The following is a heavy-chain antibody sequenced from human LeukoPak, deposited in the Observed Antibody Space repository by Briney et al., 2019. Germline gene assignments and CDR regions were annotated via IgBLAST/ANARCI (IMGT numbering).Heavy chain of an antibody. J-gene: IGHJ3*02. CDR3: ARVTTVLAFDI. Sequence: SETLSLTCTVSGGSISSGDYYWSWIRQPPGKGLEWIGYIYYSGSTYYNPSLKSRVTISVDTSKNQFSLKLSSVTAADPAVYYCARVTTVLAFDIWGQGTMVTVSS. V-gene: IGHV4-30-4*01. CDR2: IYYSGST. CDR1: GGSISSGDYY. D-gene: IGHD1-1*01.